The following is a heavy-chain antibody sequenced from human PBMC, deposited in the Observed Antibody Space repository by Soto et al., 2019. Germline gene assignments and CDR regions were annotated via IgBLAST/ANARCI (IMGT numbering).Heavy chain of an antibody. Sequence: SETLSLTCTVSGAPLSSSTWGGWVRQPPGRGLEWIGEVYHSGSTKCNPSLKSRVTMSVDKSKNQLTLNLSSVTAADTAVYFCASSNNYNWFDPWGQGTLVTVSS. CDR1: GAPLSSSTW. D-gene: IGHD1-20*01. CDR3: ASSNNYNWFDP. CDR2: VYHSGST. J-gene: IGHJ5*02. V-gene: IGHV4-4*02.